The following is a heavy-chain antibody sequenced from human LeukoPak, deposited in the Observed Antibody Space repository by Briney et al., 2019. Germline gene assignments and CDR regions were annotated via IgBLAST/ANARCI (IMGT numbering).Heavy chain of an antibody. CDR2: ITSSSSYI. Sequence: PGGSLRLSCEASGFTFSRYSMNWVRQAPGKGLEWVSSITSSSSYIYYADSVKGRFTISRDNAKNSLYLQMNSLRAEDTAVYYCARVPNIVGGSGMDVWGKGTTVTVSS. J-gene: IGHJ6*04. CDR3: ARVPNIVGGSGMDV. CDR1: GFTFSRYS. D-gene: IGHD2-15*01. V-gene: IGHV3-21*01.